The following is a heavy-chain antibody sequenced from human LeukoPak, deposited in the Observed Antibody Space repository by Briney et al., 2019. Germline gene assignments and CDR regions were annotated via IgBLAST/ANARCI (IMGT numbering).Heavy chain of an antibody. D-gene: IGHD5-18*01. V-gene: IGHV3-23*01. CDR2: ISDSGGST. J-gene: IGHJ4*02. CDR3: AKARWWDTAMVKGYYFDY. Sequence: GGSLRLSRAASGFTFSNYAMSWVRQAPGKGLEWVSGISDSGGSTYYGDSVKGRFTISRDNSKNTLYLQMNRLRAEDTAVYYCAKARWWDTAMVKGYYFDYWGQGTLVTVSS. CDR1: GFTFSNYA.